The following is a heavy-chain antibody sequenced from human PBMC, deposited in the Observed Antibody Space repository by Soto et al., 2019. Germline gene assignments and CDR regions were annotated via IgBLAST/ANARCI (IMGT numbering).Heavy chain of an antibody. V-gene: IGHV3-43*01. CDR2: ISWDGGST. D-gene: IGHD2-21*02. CDR3: AKDRAAVTGAYYYYAMDV. CDR1: GFTFDDYT. J-gene: IGHJ6*02. Sequence: VGSLRLSCAASGFTFDDYTMHWVRQVPGKGLEWVSLISWDGGSTSYADSVKGRFAISRDNIKNSLHLQMNSLTTEDTAVYYCAKDRAAVTGAYYYYAMDVWGQGTTVTVSS.